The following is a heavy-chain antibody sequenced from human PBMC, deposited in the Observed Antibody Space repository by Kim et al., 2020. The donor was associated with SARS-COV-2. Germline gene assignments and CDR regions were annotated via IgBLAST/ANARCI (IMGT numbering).Heavy chain of an antibody. D-gene: IGHD5-18*01. CDR3: ARATAMVSGYIDY. V-gene: IGHV4-61*02. CDR1: GGSISSGSYY. CDR2: IYTSGST. Sequence: SETLSLTCTVSGGSISSGSYYWSWIRQPAGKGLEWIGRIYTSGSTNYNPSLKSRVTISVDTSKNQFSLKLSSVTAADTAVYYCARATAMVSGYIDYWGQGTLVTVSS. J-gene: IGHJ4*02.